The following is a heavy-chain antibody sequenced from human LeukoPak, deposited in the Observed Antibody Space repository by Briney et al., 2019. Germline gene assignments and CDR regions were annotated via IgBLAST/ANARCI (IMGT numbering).Heavy chain of an antibody. Sequence: GGSLRLSCAASGFTFDDYAMHWVRQAPGKGLEWVSGISWNSGSIGYADSVKGRFTISRDNAKNSLYLQMNSLRAEDMALYYCAKGDSGSWYQRYYFDYWGQGTLVTVSS. D-gene: IGHD6-13*01. CDR1: GFTFDDYA. V-gene: IGHV3-9*03. J-gene: IGHJ4*02. CDR2: ISWNSGSI. CDR3: AKGDSGSWYQRYYFDY.